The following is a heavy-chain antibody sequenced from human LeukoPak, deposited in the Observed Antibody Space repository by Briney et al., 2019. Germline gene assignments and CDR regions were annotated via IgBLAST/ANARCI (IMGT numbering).Heavy chain of an antibody. V-gene: IGHV1-69*05. CDR1: GGTFSSYA. CDR2: FIPIFGTA. Sequence: GASVKVSCKASGGTFSSYAISWVRQAPGQGLEWMGGFIPIFGTANYAQKFQGRVTITTDESTSTAYMELSSLRSEDTAVYYCARAYVGYCSSTSCYLDYFDYWGQGTLVTVSS. CDR3: ARAYVGYCSSTSCYLDYFDY. D-gene: IGHD2-2*01. J-gene: IGHJ4*02.